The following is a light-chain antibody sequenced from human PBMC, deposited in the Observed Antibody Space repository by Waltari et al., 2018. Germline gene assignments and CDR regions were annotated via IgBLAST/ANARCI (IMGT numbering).Light chain of an antibody. CDR1: NSNIGSNF. J-gene: IGLJ2*01. Sequence: QSLLTQPPSASETPGQRVTISCSGGNSNIGSNFVSWYQQVPGTAPKLLIYANYRRPSGVPVRLSGSKSGTSASLDISGLRSQDEADYYCAAWDDGLRGPVFGGGTKVTVL. V-gene: IGLV1-47*01. CDR3: AAWDDGLRGPV. CDR2: ANY.